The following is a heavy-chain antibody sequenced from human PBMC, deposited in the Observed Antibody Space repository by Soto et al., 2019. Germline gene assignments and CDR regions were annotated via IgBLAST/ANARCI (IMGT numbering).Heavy chain of an antibody. J-gene: IGHJ3*02. D-gene: IGHD3-22*01. CDR1: GYSFANQA. CDR2: ISGRSGNS. V-gene: IGHV1-18*01. CDR3: ARGQTYYYASSGYHRGVEDAFHI. Sequence: QVQLVQSGTEVKKPGASVKVSCKTSGYSFANQAINWVRQAPGQGLEWVGWISGRSGNSNYAETVRGRVTMTTDTSTGTAYLELRALTTDDTAVYYCARGQTYYYASSGYHRGVEDAFHIWAQGTMVTVSS.